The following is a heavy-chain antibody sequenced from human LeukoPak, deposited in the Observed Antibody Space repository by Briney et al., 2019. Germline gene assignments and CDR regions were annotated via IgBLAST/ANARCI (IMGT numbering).Heavy chain of an antibody. V-gene: IGHV3-53*01. J-gene: IGHJ6*03. D-gene: IGHD3-22*01. CDR3: ARAPNYYDSKAAGYYMDV. Sequence: GGSLRLSCAVSGFTVSSNYMSWVRQAPGKGLEWVSVIYSGGGTYYADSVKGRFTISRDNVKNTLYLQMNSLRAEDTAVYYCARAPNYYDSKAAGYYMDVWGKGTTVTVSS. CDR2: IYSGGGT. CDR1: GFTVSSNY.